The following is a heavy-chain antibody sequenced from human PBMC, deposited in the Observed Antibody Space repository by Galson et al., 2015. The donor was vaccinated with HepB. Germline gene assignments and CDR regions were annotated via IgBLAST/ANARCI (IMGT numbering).Heavy chain of an antibody. D-gene: IGHD7-27*01. V-gene: IGHV3-30-3*01. CDR3: AREPAPSPRGRNWAYNWFDL. CDR1: GFTFSDYT. J-gene: IGHJ5*02. Sequence: SLRLSCAASGFTFSDYTMHWVRQAPGKGLEWVAVISYDGSGQYYTDSVKGRFTISRDNSKNTLYLQMSGLRHEDTAIYYCAREPAPSPRGRNWAYNWFDLWGQGTLVTVSS. CDR2: ISYDGSGQ.